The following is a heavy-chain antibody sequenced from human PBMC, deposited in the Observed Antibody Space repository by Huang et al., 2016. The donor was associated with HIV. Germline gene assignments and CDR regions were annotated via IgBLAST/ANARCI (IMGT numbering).Heavy chain of an antibody. Sequence: QVQLQQSGPGLVKPSQTLSLTCAISGDSASSNNTAWNWIRQSPSRGLEWLGRTYYRSNWYNDYAVSMKGRIIINPDTSKNQVSLRLKSVTREDTAVYYCARDPKARPWAQYYLDYWGQGTLVTVSS. V-gene: IGHV6-1*01. CDR1: GDSASSNNTA. CDR2: TYYRSNWYN. J-gene: IGHJ4*02. CDR3: ARDPKARPWAQYYLDY. D-gene: IGHD6-6*01.